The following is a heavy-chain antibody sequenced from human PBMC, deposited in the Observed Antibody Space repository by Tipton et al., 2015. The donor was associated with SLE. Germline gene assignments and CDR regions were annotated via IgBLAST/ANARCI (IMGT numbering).Heavy chain of an antibody. J-gene: IGHJ3*02. CDR1: GGSISSGSYY. D-gene: IGHD3-10*01. Sequence: LRLSCTVSGGSISSGSYYWSWIRQPAEKGLEWIGYIYTSGSTNYNPSLKSRVTISVDTSKNQFSLKLSSVTAADTAVYYCARVGRGAFDIWGQGIMVTVSS. V-gene: IGHV4-61*09. CDR2: IYTSGST. CDR3: ARVGRGAFDI.